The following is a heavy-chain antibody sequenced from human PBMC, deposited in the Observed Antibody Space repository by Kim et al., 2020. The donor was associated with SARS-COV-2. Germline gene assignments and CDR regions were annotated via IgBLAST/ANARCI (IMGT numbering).Heavy chain of an antibody. CDR2: IWYDGSNK. J-gene: IGHJ4*02. Sequence: GGSLRLSCAASGFTFSSYGMHWVRQAPGKGLEWVAVIWYDGSNKYYADSVKGRFTISRDNSKNTLYLQMNSLRAEDTAVYYCARERPAKEVRGGYDHFGEPGNFDYWGQGTLVTVSS. CDR3: ARERPAKEVRGGYDHFGEPGNFDY. D-gene: IGHD5-12*01. V-gene: IGHV3-33*01. CDR1: GFTFSSYG.